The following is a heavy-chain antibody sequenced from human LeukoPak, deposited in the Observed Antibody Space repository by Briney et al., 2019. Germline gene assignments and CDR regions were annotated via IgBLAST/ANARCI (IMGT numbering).Heavy chain of an antibody. CDR3: ARSNVLLWFGDSQNYGMDV. CDR1: GGSISIGDYY. Sequence: SQTLSLTCTVSGGSISIGDYYWSWIRQPPGKGLEWIGYICYSGSTYYNPSLKSRVTISVDTSKNQFSLKLSSVTAADTAVYYCARSNVLLWFGDSQNYGMDVWGQGTTVTVSS. CDR2: ICYSGST. D-gene: IGHD3-10*01. J-gene: IGHJ6*02. V-gene: IGHV4-30-4*01.